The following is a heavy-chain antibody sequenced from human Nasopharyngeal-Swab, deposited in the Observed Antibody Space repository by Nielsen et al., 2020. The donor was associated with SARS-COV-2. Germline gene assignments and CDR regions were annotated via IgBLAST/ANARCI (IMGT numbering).Heavy chain of an antibody. CDR2: ISAYNGNT. Sequence: ASVKVSCKASGYTFTSYGISWVQQAPGQGLEWMGWISAYNGNTNYAQKLQGRVTMTTDTSTSTAYMELRSLRSDDTAVYYCARVEAAAGYYYYYYMDVWDKGTTVTVSS. D-gene: IGHD6-13*01. CDR3: ARVEAAAGYYYYYYMDV. J-gene: IGHJ6*03. V-gene: IGHV1-18*01. CDR1: GYTFTSYG.